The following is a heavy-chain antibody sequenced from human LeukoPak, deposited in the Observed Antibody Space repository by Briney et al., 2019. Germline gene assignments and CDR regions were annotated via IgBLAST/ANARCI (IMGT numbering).Heavy chain of an antibody. CDR1: GFTFSSYS. D-gene: IGHD2-2*01. CDR3: ANHLACGSTSCPPFDY. Sequence: GGSLRLSCAASGFTFSSYSMNWVRQAPGKGLEWVSGISWNSGSIGYADSVKGRFTISRDNAKNSLYLQTNSLRAEDTAVYYCANHLACGSTSCPPFDYWGQGTLVTVSS. V-gene: IGHV3-48*04. J-gene: IGHJ4*02. CDR2: ISWNSGSI.